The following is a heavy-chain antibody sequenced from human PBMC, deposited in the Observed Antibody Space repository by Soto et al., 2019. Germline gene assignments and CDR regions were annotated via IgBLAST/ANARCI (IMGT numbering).Heavy chain of an antibody. CDR2: IYYSGTT. J-gene: IGHJ4*02. D-gene: IGHD6-13*01. Sequence: QLQLQESGPGLVKPSETLSLTCTVSGGSISSSRHDWGWIRQPPGKGLEWIGSIYYSGTTYYNPSLKSRITISMDTSKNQFALKLSSVTTTDTAVYYCARSSNWYFDYWGQGTLVTVSS. CDR1: GGSISSSRHD. CDR3: ARSSNWYFDY. V-gene: IGHV4-39*01.